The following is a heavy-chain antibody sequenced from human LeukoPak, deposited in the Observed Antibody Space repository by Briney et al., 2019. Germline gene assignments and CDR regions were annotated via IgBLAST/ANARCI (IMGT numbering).Heavy chain of an antibody. D-gene: IGHD1-26*01. Sequence: PGGSLRLSCAASGFTFSSYGMHWVRQAPGKGLEWVAFIRYDGSNKYYADSVKGRFTISRENSKNTLYLQMNSLRAEDWAVYYCARGASGSYGYFDYWGQGTLVTVSS. V-gene: IGHV3-30*02. CDR2: IRYDGSNK. J-gene: IGHJ4*02. CDR1: GFTFSSYG. CDR3: ARGASGSYGYFDY.